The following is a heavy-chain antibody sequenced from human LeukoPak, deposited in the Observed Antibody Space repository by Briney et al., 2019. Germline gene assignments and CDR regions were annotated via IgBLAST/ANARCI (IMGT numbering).Heavy chain of an antibody. D-gene: IGHD3-10*01. V-gene: IGHV4-4*07. CDR2: ISASGST. CDR1: GGSISSYF. Sequence: SETLSLTCTVSGGSISSYFWSWIRQPAGKGLEWIGRISASGSTYYSPSLKSRVSMSVDKSKDQFSLNLTSLSAADTAIYYCARDEVYGELYYWGQGTLVSVSS. J-gene: IGHJ4*02. CDR3: ARDEVYGELYY.